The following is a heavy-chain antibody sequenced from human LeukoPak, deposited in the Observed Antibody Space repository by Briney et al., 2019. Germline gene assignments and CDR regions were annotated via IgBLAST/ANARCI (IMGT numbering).Heavy chain of an antibody. J-gene: IGHJ4*02. Sequence: ASVKVSCKASGYTFTSYDINWVRQATGQGLEWMGWMNPNSGNTGYAQKFQGRVTMTRNTSISTAYMELSSLRSEDTAVYYCARGLRYCSSTSCYPVQYYFDYWGQGTLVTVSS. CDR3: ARGLRYCSSTSCYPVQYYFDY. V-gene: IGHV1-8*01. D-gene: IGHD2-2*01. CDR2: MNPNSGNT. CDR1: GYTFTSYD.